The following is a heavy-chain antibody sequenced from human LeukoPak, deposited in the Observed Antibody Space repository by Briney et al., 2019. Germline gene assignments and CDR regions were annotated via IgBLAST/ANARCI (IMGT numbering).Heavy chain of an antibody. D-gene: IGHD6-19*01. V-gene: IGHV3-48*03. CDR2: ISSSGSTI. J-gene: IGHJ4*02. CDR3: ANFAWLVRVFDY. Sequence: PGGSLRLSCAASGFTFSSYEMNWIRQAPGKGLEWVSYISSSGSTIYYADSVKGRFTISRDNAKNSLYLQMNSLRAEDTAVYYCANFAWLVRVFDYWGQGTLVTVSS. CDR1: GFTFSSYE.